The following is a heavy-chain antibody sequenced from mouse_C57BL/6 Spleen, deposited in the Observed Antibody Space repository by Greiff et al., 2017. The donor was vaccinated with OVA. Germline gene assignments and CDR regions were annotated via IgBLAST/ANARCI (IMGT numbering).Heavy chain of an antibody. Sequence: VQLQQSGAELVKPGASVKISCKASGYAFSSYWMNWVKQRPGKGLEWIGQIYPGDGDTNYNGKFKGKATLTADKSSSTAYMQLSSLTSEDSAVYFCARSSAYYYGSSFDYWGQGTTLTVSS. D-gene: IGHD1-1*01. V-gene: IGHV1-80*01. CDR3: ARSSAYYYGSSFDY. J-gene: IGHJ2*01. CDR1: GYAFSSYW. CDR2: IYPGDGDT.